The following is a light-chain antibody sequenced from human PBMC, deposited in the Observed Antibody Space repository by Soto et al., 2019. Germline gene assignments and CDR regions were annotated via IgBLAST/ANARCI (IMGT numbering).Light chain of an antibody. CDR3: QQYGSSPLT. J-gene: IGKJ2*01. Sequence: EIGLTQSPGTLSLSPGERATLSCRASQSVSSSYLAWYQQKPGQAPRLLIYGESSRATGIPDRLSGSGSGTDFTLTISRLEPEDFAVYYCQQYGSSPLTFGQGTKLDIK. V-gene: IGKV3-20*01. CDR1: QSVSSSY. CDR2: GES.